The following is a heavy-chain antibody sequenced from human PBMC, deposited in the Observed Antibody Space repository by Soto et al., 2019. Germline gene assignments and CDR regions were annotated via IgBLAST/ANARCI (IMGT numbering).Heavy chain of an antibody. CDR1: GYSFTSYW. J-gene: IGHJ3*02. Sequence: GESLQISCKGSGYSFTSYWIGWVRQMPGKGLEWMGIICPGDSDTRYSLSFQGQVTISADKSISTAYLQWSSLKASDTAMYYCATDPWNCSSTSCGDAFDIWGQGTMVTVSS. CDR3: ATDPWNCSSTSCGDAFDI. V-gene: IGHV5-51*01. CDR2: ICPGDSDT. D-gene: IGHD2-2*01.